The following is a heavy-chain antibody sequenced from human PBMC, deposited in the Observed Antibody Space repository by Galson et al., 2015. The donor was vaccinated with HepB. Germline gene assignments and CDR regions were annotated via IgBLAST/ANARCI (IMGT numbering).Heavy chain of an antibody. J-gene: IGHJ5*02. Sequence: SLRLSCAASGFTFCRYGMHWVRQAPGKGLEWMAGISNNGGRTLYTNSVKGRFTISRDNSKNTVVLQLNSLRPEDTAVYYCAKDGKTVTNNPYHLHSWGQGTLVSVSS. CDR3: AKDGKTVTNNPYHLHS. V-gene: IGHV3-30*12. D-gene: IGHD1-14*01. CDR2: ISNNGGRT. CDR1: GFTFCRYG.